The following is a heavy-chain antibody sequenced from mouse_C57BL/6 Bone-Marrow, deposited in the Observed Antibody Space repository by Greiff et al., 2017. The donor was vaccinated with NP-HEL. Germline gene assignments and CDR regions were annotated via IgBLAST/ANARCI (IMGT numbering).Heavy chain of an antibody. V-gene: IGHV1-76*01. CDR3: ARGEGY. Sequence: VKLQESGAELVRPGASVKLSCKASGYTFTDYYINWVKQRPGQGLEWIARIYPGSGNTYYNEKFKGKATLTAEKSSSTAYMQLSSLTSEDSAVYFCARGEGYWGQGTLVTVSA. CDR1: GYTFTDYY. CDR2: IYPGSGNT. J-gene: IGHJ3*01.